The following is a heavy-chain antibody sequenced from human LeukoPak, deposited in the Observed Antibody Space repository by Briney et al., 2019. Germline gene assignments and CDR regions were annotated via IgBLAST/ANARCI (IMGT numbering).Heavy chain of an antibody. J-gene: IGHJ3*02. CDR1: GFTFSSYE. CDR2: ISSSGSTI. CDR3: AREGRGGYSYGPNDAFDI. D-gene: IGHD5-18*01. Sequence: GGSLRLSCAASGFTFSSYEMNWVRQAPGKGLEWVSYISSSGSTIYYADSVKGRFTISRDNAKNSLYLQMNSLRAEDTAVYYCAREGRGGYSYGPNDAFDIWGQGTMVTVSS. V-gene: IGHV3-48*03.